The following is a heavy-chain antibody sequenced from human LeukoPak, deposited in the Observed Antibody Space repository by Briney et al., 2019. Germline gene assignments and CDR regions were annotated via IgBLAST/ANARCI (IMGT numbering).Heavy chain of an antibody. CDR2: IRYDGSNK. CDR3: ATLGYSGYDSILIDY. D-gene: IGHD5-12*01. J-gene: IGHJ4*02. Sequence: GGSLRLSCAASGFTFSSYGMHWVRQAPGKGPEWVAFIRYDGSNKYYADSVKDRFTISRENSKNTLYLQMNSLRAEDTAVYYCATLGYSGYDSILIDYWGQGTLVTVSS. CDR1: GFTFSSYG. V-gene: IGHV3-30*02.